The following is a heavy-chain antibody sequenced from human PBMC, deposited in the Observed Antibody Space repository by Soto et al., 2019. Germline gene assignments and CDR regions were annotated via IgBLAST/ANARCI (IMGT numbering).Heavy chain of an antibody. Sequence: PSETLSLTCTVSGGSISSGNFSWTWIRQPPGKGLEWIAYIFHTGSTFYNSSLKPRVSISVDRSKNQFSLKLKSVTETDTAVYYCARVKVGDLFRFNWFFDRSGRGTRVSVPS. J-gene: IGHJ2*01. CDR2: IFHTGST. CDR3: ARVKVGDLFRFNWFFDR. D-gene: IGHD3-3*01. V-gene: IGHV4-30-2*01. CDR1: GGSISSGNFS.